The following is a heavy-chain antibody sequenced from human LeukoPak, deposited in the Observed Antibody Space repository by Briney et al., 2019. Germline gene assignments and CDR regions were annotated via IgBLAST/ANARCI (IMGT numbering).Heavy chain of an antibody. J-gene: IGHJ4*02. CDR1: GGSISSSSYY. CDR2: ISYSGST. Sequence: SETLSLTCTVSGGSISSSSYYWGWIRQPPGKGLEWIGSISYSGSTYYNPPLKSRVTISVDTSKNQFSLKLSSVTAADTAVYYCARSADSLLNFDYWGQGTLVTVSS. CDR3: ARSADSLLNFDY. D-gene: IGHD3-22*01. V-gene: IGHV4-39*01.